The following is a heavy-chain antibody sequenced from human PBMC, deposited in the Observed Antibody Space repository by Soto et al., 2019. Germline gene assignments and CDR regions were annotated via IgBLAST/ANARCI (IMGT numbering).Heavy chain of an antibody. CDR3: ARDGGYGSGSYRFDY. J-gene: IGHJ4*02. V-gene: IGHV4-31*03. D-gene: IGHD3-10*01. CDR1: GGSISSGGYY. Sequence: QVQLQESGPGLVKPSETLSLTCTVSGGSISSGGYYWSWIRQHPGKGLEWIGYIYYSGSTSYNPSLKRRGTIAKDTSKNQFTLKLSSMSAADPAVYYCARDGGYGSGSYRFDYWGQGTLVTVSS. CDR2: IYYSGST.